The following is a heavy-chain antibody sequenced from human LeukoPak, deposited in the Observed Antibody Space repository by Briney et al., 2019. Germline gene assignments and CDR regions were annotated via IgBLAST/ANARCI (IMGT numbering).Heavy chain of an antibody. D-gene: IGHD1-7*01. CDR3: AKDGDLTGTIDY. CDR2: ISSSSSYI. J-gene: IGHJ4*02. V-gene: IGHV3-21*01. Sequence: PGGSLRLSCAASGFTFSSYSMNWVRQAPGKGLEWVSSISSSSSYIYYADSVKGRFTISRDNAKNSLYLQMNSLRAEDTAVYYCAKDGDLTGTIDYWGQGTLVTVSS. CDR1: GFTFSSYS.